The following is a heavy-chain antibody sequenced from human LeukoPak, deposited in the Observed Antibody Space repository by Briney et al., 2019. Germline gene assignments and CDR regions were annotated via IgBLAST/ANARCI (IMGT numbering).Heavy chain of an antibody. CDR1: GDSISTYY. Sequence: SETLSLTCTVSGDSISTYYWSWIRQPPGKGLEWIGYVLHSGSTNYNPSLKSRVTISVDTSKNQFSLILTSVTAADTAVYYCARAGNGYYPFDYWGQGTLVTVSS. V-gene: IGHV4-59*01. D-gene: IGHD3-22*01. CDR3: ARAGNGYYPFDY. J-gene: IGHJ4*02. CDR2: VLHSGST.